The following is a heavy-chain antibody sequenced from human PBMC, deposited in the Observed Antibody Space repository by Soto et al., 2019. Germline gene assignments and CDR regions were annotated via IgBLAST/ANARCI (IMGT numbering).Heavy chain of an antibody. D-gene: IGHD6-13*01. V-gene: IGHV3-48*03. CDR3: ARSIGIAAAGTGYYYYGMDV. CDR2: ISSSGSTI. J-gene: IGHJ6*02. Sequence: SCSASGFTFSSYEMNWVRQAPGKGLEWVSYISSSGSTIYYADSVKGRFTISRDNAKNSLYLQMNSLRAEDTAVYYCARSIGIAAAGTGYYYYGMDVWGQGTTVTVSS. CDR1: GFTFSSYE.